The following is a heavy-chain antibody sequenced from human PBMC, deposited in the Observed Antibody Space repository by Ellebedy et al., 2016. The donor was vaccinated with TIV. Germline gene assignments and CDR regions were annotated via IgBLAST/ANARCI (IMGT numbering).Heavy chain of an antibody. V-gene: IGHV1-46*01. CDR1: GYTFTSYR. Sequence: ASVKVSCKASGYTFTSYRVHWVRQAPGQGLEWMGIINPSGGSTTYAQKFQGRVTMTRDRSTSTVYMELSSLRSEDTAMYYCARLMMEQHQSWFDPWGQGTLVTVSS. D-gene: IGHD6-13*01. J-gene: IGHJ5*02. CDR2: INPSGGST. CDR3: ARLMMEQHQSWFDP.